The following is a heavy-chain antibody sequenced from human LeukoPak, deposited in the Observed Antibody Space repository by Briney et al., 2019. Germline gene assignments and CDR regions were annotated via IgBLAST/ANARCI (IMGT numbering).Heavy chain of an antibody. CDR2: IIPIFGTA. V-gene: IGHV1-69*06. CDR3: ARDLLWFGELFYWFDP. CDR1: GGTFSSYA. D-gene: IGHD3-10*01. Sequence: SVKVSCKASGGTFSSYAISWVRQAPGQGLEWMGEIIPIFGTANYAQKFQGRVTITADKSTSTAYMELSSPRSEDTAVYYCARDLLWFGELFYWFDPWGQGTLVTVSS. J-gene: IGHJ5*02.